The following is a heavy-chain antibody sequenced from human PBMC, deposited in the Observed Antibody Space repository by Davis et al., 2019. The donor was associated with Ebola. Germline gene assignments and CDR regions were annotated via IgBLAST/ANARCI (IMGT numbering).Heavy chain of an antibody. J-gene: IGHJ6*04. Sequence: GESLKISCAASGFTFSSYSMNWVRQAPGKGLEWVSSISSSSSYIYYADSVKGRFTISRDNAKNSLYLQMNSLRAEDTAVYYCARGLNRFADIVVVPAAMRGQNYYYYGMDVWGKGTTVTVSS. CDR3: ARGLNRFADIVVVPAAMRGQNYYYYGMDV. V-gene: IGHV3-21*01. CDR1: GFTFSSYS. CDR2: ISSSSSYI. D-gene: IGHD2-2*01.